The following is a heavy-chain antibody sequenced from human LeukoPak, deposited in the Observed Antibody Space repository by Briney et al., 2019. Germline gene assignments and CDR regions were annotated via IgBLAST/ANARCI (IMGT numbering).Heavy chain of an antibody. J-gene: IGHJ6*02. CDR1: GGSISNYY. CDR3: ARDRSPEGYYDSSHWDYYHGMDV. V-gene: IGHV4-59*01. Sequence: SETLSLTCTVSGGSISNYYWSWIRQPPGKGLEWIGYIYYSGSTNYSPSLKSRVTISVDTSKNQFSLNLSSVTAADTAMYYCARDRSPEGYYDSSHWDYYHGMDVWGQGTTVTVSS. D-gene: IGHD3-22*01. CDR2: IYYSGST.